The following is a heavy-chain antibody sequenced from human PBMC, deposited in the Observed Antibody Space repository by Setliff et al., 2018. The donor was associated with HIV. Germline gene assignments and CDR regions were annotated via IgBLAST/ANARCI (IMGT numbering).Heavy chain of an antibody. CDR3: ARGTTLNVVPDAFDI. J-gene: IGHJ3*02. CDR1: GYSISSGYY. D-gene: IGHD4-17*01. V-gene: IGHV4-38-2*02. CDR2: IYHAGNT. Sequence: SETLSLTCTVTGYSISSGYYWAWIRQPPGKGLEWIGYIYHAGNTYYNPSLKSRVTISVDTSENQISLRLNSLTAADTAVYYCARGTTLNVVPDAFDIWGQGTMVTVS.